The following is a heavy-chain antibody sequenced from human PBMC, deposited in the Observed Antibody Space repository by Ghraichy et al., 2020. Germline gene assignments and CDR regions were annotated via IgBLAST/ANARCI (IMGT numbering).Heavy chain of an antibody. CDR3: AKAEQYQLLYPYLRVGMDV. CDR2: ISGSGGST. CDR1: GFTFSSYA. V-gene: IGHV3-23*01. Sequence: LSLTCAASGFTFSSYAMSWVRQAPGKGLEWVSAISGSGGSTYYADSVKGRFTISRDNSKNTLYLQMNSLRAEDTAVYYCAKAEQYQLLYPYLRVGMDVWGQGTTVTVSS. J-gene: IGHJ6*02. D-gene: IGHD2-2*02.